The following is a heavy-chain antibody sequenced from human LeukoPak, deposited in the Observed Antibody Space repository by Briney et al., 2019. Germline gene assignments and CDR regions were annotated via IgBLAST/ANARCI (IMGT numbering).Heavy chain of an antibody. CDR1: GFTFSTYA. J-gene: IGHJ5*02. D-gene: IGHD2-2*01. CDR3: AQCSTTCYSNYFDP. CDR2: ISGDGGGT. Sequence: GGSLRLSCAASGFTFSTYAMSWARQAPGKGLEWVSAISGDGGGTGYADAVKGRFTISRDNSKNTMYLQMDSLRAEDTAVYYCAQCSTTCYSNYFDPWGQGTLVTVSS. V-gene: IGHV3-23*01.